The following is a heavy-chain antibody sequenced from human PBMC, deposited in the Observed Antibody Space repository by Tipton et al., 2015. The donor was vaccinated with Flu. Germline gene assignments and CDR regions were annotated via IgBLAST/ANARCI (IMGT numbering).Heavy chain of an antibody. CDR2: ISRGGAT. CDR1: GDSIRSDYF. D-gene: IGHD4-11*01. V-gene: IGHV4-38-2*02. Sequence: TLSLTCIVSGDSIRSDYFWGWVRQPPGKGLEWIGQISRGGATHYNSSLQSRATISLDSSRNRFSLKVTSVTAADTATYYCARRDYSNYVSQPKNWFDLWGQGILVIVSS. CDR3: ARRDYSNYVSQPKNWFDL. J-gene: IGHJ5*02.